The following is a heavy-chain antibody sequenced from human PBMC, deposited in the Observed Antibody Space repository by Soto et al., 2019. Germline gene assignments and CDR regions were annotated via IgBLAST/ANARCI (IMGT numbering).Heavy chain of an antibody. D-gene: IGHD3-22*01. CDR1: GFTFSSYA. V-gene: IGHV3-30-3*01. CDR3: AREAQVTMIVVVIPYYFDY. Sequence: VGSLRLSCAASGFTFSSYAMHWVRQAPGKGLEWVAVISYDGSNKYYADSVKGRFTISRDNSKNTLYLQMNSLRAEDTAVYYCAREAQVTMIVVVIPYYFDYWGQGTLVTVSS. CDR2: ISYDGSNK. J-gene: IGHJ4*02.